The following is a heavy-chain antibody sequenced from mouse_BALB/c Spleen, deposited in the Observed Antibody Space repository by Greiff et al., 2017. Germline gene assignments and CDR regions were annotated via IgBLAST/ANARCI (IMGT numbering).Heavy chain of an antibody. CDR2: ISSGSSTI. Sequence: EVKLVESGGGLVQPGGSRKLSCAASGFTFSSFGMHWVRQAPEKGLEWVAYISSGSSTIYYADTVKGRFTISRDNPKNTLFLQMTSLRSEDTAMYYCARHDDYAMDYWGQGTSVTVSS. CDR3: ARHDDYAMDY. CDR1: GFTFSSFG. D-gene: IGHD2-12*01. V-gene: IGHV5-17*02. J-gene: IGHJ4*01.